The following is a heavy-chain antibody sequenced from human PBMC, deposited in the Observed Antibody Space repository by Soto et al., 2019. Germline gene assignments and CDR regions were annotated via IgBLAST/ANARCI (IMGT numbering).Heavy chain of an antibody. CDR1: GFTFSSNG. D-gene: IGHD1-7*01. Sequence: PVGSLRLSCAASGFTFSSNGMHWVRQAPGKGLEWVAVISYDGSNKYYADSVKGRFTISRDNSKNTLYLQMNSLRAEDTAVYYCAKGNWNYEGWFDPWGQGTLVTVSS. V-gene: IGHV3-30*18. J-gene: IGHJ5*02. CDR2: ISYDGSNK. CDR3: AKGNWNYEGWFDP.